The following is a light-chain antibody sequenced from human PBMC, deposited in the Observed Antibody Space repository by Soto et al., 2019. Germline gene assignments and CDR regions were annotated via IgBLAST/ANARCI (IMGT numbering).Light chain of an antibody. CDR3: QQLHSYPIT. Sequence: DIQLTQSPSLLSASVGDRVTITCRASHDISTYLAWYQQKPGKAPKPLIYDASTLQSGVPSRFSGSGSGTDFTLTISSLQPEDFATYYCQQLHSYPITFGHGTRLEIK. CDR1: HDISTY. J-gene: IGKJ5*01. CDR2: DAS. V-gene: IGKV1-9*01.